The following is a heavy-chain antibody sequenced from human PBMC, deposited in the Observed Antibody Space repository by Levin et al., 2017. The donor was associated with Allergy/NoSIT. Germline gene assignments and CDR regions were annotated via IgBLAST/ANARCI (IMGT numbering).Heavy chain of an antibody. CDR2: ISGSGGST. CDR1: GFTFSTYD. D-gene: IGHD3-22*01. CDR3: AKHSSPSYYDSSGSYNF. V-gene: IGHV3-23*01. J-gene: IGHJ4*02. Sequence: SCAASGFTFSTYDMSWVRQAPGKGLEWVSTISGSGGSTYYADSVKGRFTMSRDNSKNTLFLQVNSLRADDTAVYYCAKHSSPSYYDSSGSYNFWGQGTLVTVSS.